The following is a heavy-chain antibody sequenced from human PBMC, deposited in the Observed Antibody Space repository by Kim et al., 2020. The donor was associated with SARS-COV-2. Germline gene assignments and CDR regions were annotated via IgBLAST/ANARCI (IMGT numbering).Heavy chain of an antibody. CDR2: ISWNSGSI. V-gene: IGHV3-9*01. J-gene: IGHJ4*02. CDR3: AKEVRFFRKLDY. Sequence: GGSLRLSCAASGFTFDDYAMHWVRQAPGKGLEWVSGISWNSGSIGYADSVKGRFTISRDNAKNSLYLQMNSLRAEDTALYYCAKEVRFFRKLDYWGQGTLVTVSS. CDR1: GFTFDDYA. D-gene: IGHD3-3*01.